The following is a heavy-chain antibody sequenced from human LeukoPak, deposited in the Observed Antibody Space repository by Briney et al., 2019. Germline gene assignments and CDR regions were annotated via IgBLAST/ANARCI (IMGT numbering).Heavy chain of an antibody. CDR3: ARYRMYYYDSSGRGVADAFDI. CDR1: GGSISSSSYY. V-gene: IGHV4-39*01. J-gene: IGHJ3*02. D-gene: IGHD3-22*01. Sequence: PSETLSLTCTVSGGSISSSSYYWGWIRQPPGKGLEWIGSIYYSGSTYYNPSLKSRVTISVDTSKNQFSLKLSSVTAADTAVYYCARYRMYYYDSSGRGVADAFDIWGQGTMVTVSS. CDR2: IYYSGST.